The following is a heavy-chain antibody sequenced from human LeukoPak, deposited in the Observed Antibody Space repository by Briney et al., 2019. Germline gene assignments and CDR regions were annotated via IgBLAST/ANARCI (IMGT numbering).Heavy chain of an antibody. J-gene: IGHJ4*02. D-gene: IGHD2-21*02. Sequence: PSETLSLTCTVSGGSISSSSYYWGWIRQPPGKGLEWIGSIYYSGSTYYNPSLKSRVTISVDTSKNQFSLKLSSVTAADTAVYYCVTCGGDCYSGGLFDYWGQETLVTVSS. CDR3: VTCGGDCYSGGLFDY. CDR1: GGSISSSSYY. CDR2: IYYSGST. V-gene: IGHV4-39*07.